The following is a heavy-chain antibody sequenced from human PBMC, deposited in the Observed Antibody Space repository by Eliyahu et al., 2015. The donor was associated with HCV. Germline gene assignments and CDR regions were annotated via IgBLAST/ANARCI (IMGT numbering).Heavy chain of an antibody. Sequence: GPGLVKPSETLSLTCTVSGGSISSYYWSWIRQPPGKGLEWIGYIYYSGSTNYNPSLKSRVTISVDTSKNQFSLKLSSFNPSDPGRFYRVRKPRGSSSWYYFDYWGQGTLVTVSS. CDR3: VRKPRGSSSWYYFDY. D-gene: IGHD6-13*01. CDR2: IYYSGST. CDR1: GGSISSYY. J-gene: IGHJ4*02. V-gene: IGHV4-59*08.